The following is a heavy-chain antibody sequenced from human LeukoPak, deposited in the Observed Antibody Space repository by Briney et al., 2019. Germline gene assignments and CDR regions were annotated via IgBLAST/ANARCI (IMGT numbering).Heavy chain of an antibody. D-gene: IGHD2-8*01. Sequence: ASVKVSCKASGYTFTSYGISWVRQAPGQGLEWMGWISAYNGNTNYAQKLQGRVTMTTDTSTSTAYMELRSLRSDDTAVYYCARDRGPYCTNGVCDFDYWGQGTLVTVSS. CDR1: GYTFTSYG. V-gene: IGHV1-18*01. CDR2: ISAYNGNT. J-gene: IGHJ4*02. CDR3: ARDRGPYCTNGVCDFDY.